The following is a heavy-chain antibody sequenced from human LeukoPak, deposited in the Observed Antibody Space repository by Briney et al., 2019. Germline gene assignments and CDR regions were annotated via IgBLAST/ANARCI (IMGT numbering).Heavy chain of an antibody. D-gene: IGHD6-19*01. J-gene: IGHJ4*02. CDR3: ARKQWLVRPFDY. V-gene: IGHV5-51*01. CDR2: IYPGDSDT. CDR1: GYSFTSYW. Sequence: GESLQISCKGSGYSFTSYWIGWGRQMPGKGLEGMGIIYPGDSDTRYSPSFQGQVTISADKSISTAYLQWSSLKASDTAMYYCARKQWLVRPFDYWGQGTLVTVSS.